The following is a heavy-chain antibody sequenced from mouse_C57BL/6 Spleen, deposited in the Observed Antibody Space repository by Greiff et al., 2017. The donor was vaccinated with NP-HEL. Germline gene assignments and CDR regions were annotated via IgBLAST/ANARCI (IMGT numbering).Heavy chain of an antibody. CDR3: AREAYYSNFAFAY. V-gene: IGHV1-74*01. CDR2: IHPSDSDT. D-gene: IGHD2-5*01. Sequence: QVQLQQPGAELVKPGASVKVSCKASGYTFTSYWMHWVKQRPGQGLEWIGRIHPSDSDTNYNQKFKGKATLTVEKSSSTVYLELSRLTSDDSAVYYCAREAYYSNFAFAYWGQGTLVTVSA. J-gene: IGHJ3*01. CDR1: GYTFTSYW.